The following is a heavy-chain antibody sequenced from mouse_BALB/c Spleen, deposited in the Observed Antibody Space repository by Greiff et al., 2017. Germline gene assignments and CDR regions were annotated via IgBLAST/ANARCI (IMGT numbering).Heavy chain of an antibody. CDR3: ARGPLITTVVADYFDY. D-gene: IGHD1-1*01. CDR2: IWGDGST. J-gene: IGHJ2*01. CDR1: GFSLTGYG. V-gene: IGHV2-6-7*01. Sequence: VQLVESGPGLVAPSQSLSITCTVSGFSLTGYGVNWVRQPPGKGLEWLGMIWGDGSTDYNSALKSRLSISKDNSKSQVFLKMNSLQTDDTARYYCARGPLITTVVADYFDYWGQGTTLTVSS.